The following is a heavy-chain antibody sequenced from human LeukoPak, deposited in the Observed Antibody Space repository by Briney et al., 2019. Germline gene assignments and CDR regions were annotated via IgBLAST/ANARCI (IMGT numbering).Heavy chain of an antibody. J-gene: IGHJ4*02. CDR3: AKNSGGKGAFDY. CDR1: GFTFSSYA. CDR2: ISYDGSNK. V-gene: IGHV3-30*01. Sequence: PGRSLRLSCAASGFTFSSYAMHWVRQAPGKGLEWVAVISYDGSNKYYADSVKGRFTISRDNSKNTLYLQMNSLRAEDTAVYYCAKNSGGKGAFDYWGQGTLVTVSS. D-gene: IGHD2-15*01.